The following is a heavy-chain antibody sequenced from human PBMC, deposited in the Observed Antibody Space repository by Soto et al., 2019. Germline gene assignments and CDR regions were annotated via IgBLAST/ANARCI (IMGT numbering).Heavy chain of an antibody. D-gene: IGHD3-3*01. J-gene: IGHJ6*02. CDR2: IYDSGTT. CDR3: ARRRITTFGVVITGYGMDV. CDR1: GDSISNNNC. V-gene: IGHV4-4*02. Sequence: KASETLSLTCAVSGDSISNNNCWNWVRQPPGKGLEWIGEIYDSGTTNDNPSLKSRVTMSVDKSKNQFSLRLSSLTAADTAVYYCARRRITTFGVVITGYGMDVWGQGTTVTVSS.